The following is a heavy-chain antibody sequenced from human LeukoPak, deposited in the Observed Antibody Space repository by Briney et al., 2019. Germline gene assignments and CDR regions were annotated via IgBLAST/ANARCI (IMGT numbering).Heavy chain of an antibody. CDR1: GYSISSAYY. V-gene: IGHV4-38-2*02. CDR2: IYRSGST. J-gene: IGHJ3*02. Sequence: SETLSLTCTVSGYSISSAYYWGWIRQPPGKGLEWIGSIYRSGSTYYNPSLKSRVTIPVDTSKNQFSLKLTSMTAADTAVYYCARAIVPFPPAPRSDAFDIWGQGTMVTVSS. D-gene: IGHD1-14*01. CDR3: ARAIVPFPPAPRSDAFDI.